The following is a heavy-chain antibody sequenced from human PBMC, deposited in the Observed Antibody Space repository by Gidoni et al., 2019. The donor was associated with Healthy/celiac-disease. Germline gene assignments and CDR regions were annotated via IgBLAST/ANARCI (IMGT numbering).Heavy chain of an antibody. D-gene: IGHD3-10*01. Sequence: QVQLVESGGGVVQPGRSLRTSGAASGFTFSSYGMHWVRQAPGKGLECVAVISYDGSNNYYAASVKGRFTISRDNSKNTLYLQMNSLRAEDTAVYYCAKDLGEGGSGEDWYFDLWGRGTLVTVSS. V-gene: IGHV3-30*18. CDR2: ISYDGSNN. CDR1: GFTFSSYG. CDR3: AKDLGEGGSGEDWYFDL. J-gene: IGHJ2*01.